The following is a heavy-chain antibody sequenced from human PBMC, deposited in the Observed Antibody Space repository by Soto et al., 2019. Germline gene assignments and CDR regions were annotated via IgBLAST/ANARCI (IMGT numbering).Heavy chain of an antibody. CDR3: ARDSVVVSFRPRNFDL. D-gene: IGHD3-22*01. V-gene: IGHV3-30*03. J-gene: IGHJ2*01. CDR2: ISYDGSDK. CDR1: RFTLSGHA. Sequence: PGGSLRLSCAASRFTLSGHAMHWVRQAPGKGLEWLAVISYDGSDKFYGDSVKGRFTISRDNSKNTLFLQVNSLREEDTAVYYCARDSVVVSFRPRNFDLWGRGTQVTVSS.